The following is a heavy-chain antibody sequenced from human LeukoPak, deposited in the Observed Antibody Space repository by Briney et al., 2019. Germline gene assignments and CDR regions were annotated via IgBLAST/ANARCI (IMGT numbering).Heavy chain of an antibody. J-gene: IGHJ4*02. V-gene: IGHV4-38-2*02. CDR1: GYSISSGYY. Sequence: SETLSLTCTVSGYSISSGYYWGWIRQPPGKGLEWIGTIYHSGSTYYNPSLRSRVTISVDTSKNQFSLKLSSVTAADTAVYYCARAPTGYSSGWYLGGFDYWGQGTLVTVSS. CDR3: ARAPTGYSSGWYLGGFDY. CDR2: IYHSGST. D-gene: IGHD6-19*01.